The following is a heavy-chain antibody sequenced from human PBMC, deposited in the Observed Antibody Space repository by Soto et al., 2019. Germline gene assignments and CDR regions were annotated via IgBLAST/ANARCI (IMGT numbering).Heavy chain of an antibody. CDR2: INSDGSST. CDR3: ARTCITYYDSGSYFHDAFDI. J-gene: IGHJ3*02. Sequence: GGSLRLSCAASGFTFGSSWMHWVRQAPGKGLVWVSRINSDGSSTKYANSVKGRFTISRDNAKNTLHLQMDSLRAEDTALYYCARTCITYYDSGSYFHDAFDIWGLGTMVTVSS. D-gene: IGHD3-10*01. V-gene: IGHV3-74*03. CDR1: GFTFGSSW.